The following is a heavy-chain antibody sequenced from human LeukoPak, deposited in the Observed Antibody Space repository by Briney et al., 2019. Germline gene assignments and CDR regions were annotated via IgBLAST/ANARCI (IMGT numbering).Heavy chain of an antibody. V-gene: IGHV3-21*01. CDR3: ARGEYGSGSYHIDY. CDR1: GFTFSSYS. CDR2: ISYSSSYI. D-gene: IGHD3-10*01. J-gene: IGHJ4*02. Sequence: GGSLRLSCAASGFTFSSYSMNWVRQAPGKGLEWVSSISYSSSYIYYADSVKGRFTISRDNAKNSLYLQMNSLRAEDTAVYYCARGEYGSGSYHIDYWGQGTLVTVSS.